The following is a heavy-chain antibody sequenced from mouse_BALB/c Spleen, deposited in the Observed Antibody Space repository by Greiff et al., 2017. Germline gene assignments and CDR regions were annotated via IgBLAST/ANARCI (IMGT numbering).Heavy chain of an antibody. CDR3: ARDLDWYFDV. CDR2: IWAGGST. Sequence: VQLKQSGPGLVAPSQSLSITCTVSGFSLTSYGVHWVRQPPGKGLEWLGVIWAGGSTNYNSALMSRLSISKDNSKSQVFLKMNSLQTDDTAMYYCARDLDWYFDVWGAGTTVTVSS. J-gene: IGHJ1*01. D-gene: IGHD2-10*02. CDR1: GFSLTSYG. V-gene: IGHV2-9*02.